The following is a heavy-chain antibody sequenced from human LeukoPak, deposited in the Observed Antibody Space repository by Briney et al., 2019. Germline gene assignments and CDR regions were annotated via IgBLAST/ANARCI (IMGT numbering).Heavy chain of an antibody. V-gene: IGHV1-2*02. D-gene: IGHD3-10*01. CDR3: ARVVMNYYGSGSYYPLLGYYYYYMDV. Sequence: ASVKVSCKASGYTFTGYYMHWVRQAPGQGLEWMGWINPNSGGTNYAQKFQGRVTMTRDTSISTAYMELSRLRSDDTAVYYCARVVMNYYGSGSYYPLLGYYYYYMDVWGKGTTVTISS. CDR2: INPNSGGT. J-gene: IGHJ6*03. CDR1: GYTFTGYY.